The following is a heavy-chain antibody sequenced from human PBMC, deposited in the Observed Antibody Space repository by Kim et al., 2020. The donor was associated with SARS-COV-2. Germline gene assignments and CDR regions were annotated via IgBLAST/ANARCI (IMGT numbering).Heavy chain of an antibody. V-gene: IGHV4-31*02. D-gene: IGHD3-10*01. Sequence: YNPSLKSRVTISVDTSKNQFSLKLSSVTAADTAVYYCARESITMVRGHDYWGQGTLVTVSS. CDR3: ARESITMVRGHDY. J-gene: IGHJ4*02.